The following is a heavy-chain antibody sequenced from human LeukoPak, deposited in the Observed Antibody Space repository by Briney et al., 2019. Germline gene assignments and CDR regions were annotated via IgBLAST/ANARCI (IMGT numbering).Heavy chain of an antibody. V-gene: IGHV3-21*01. Sequence: GRSLRLSCAASGFTFSSYSMNWVRQAPGKGLEWVSSISSSSSYIYYADSVKGRFTISRDNAKNSLYLQMNSLRAEDTAVYYCARDALKYYYDSSGYFDYWGQGTLVTVSS. D-gene: IGHD3-22*01. CDR3: ARDALKYYYDSSGYFDY. CDR2: ISSSSSYI. J-gene: IGHJ4*02. CDR1: GFTFSSYS.